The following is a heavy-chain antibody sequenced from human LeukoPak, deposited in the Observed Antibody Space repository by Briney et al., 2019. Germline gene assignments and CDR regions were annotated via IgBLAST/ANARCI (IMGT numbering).Heavy chain of an antibody. J-gene: IGHJ6*02. V-gene: IGHV3-21*01. CDR2: ISSSSSYI. Sequence: GGSLRLSCAASGFTFSSYSMNWVRQAPGKGLEWVSSISSSSSYIYYADSVKGRFTISRDNAKNSLYLQMNSLRAEDTAVYYCARAGRLAAAGTPFWYYYYGMDDWGQGTTVTVSS. CDR3: ARAGRLAAAGTPFWYYYYGMDD. CDR1: GFTFSSYS. D-gene: IGHD6-13*01.